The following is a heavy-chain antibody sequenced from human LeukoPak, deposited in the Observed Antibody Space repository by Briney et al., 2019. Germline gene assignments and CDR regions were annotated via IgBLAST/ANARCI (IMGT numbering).Heavy chain of an antibody. D-gene: IGHD4-23*01. Sequence: SETLSLTCAVSGGSISSSKWWSWVRQPPGKGLEWIGEIYDSGTMKYNPSLKSRVTISVDKSENQFSLKLSSVTAADTAVYYCARDVTNYGGNWGVDYWGQGTLVTVSS. CDR3: ARDVTNYGGNWGVDY. CDR1: GGSISSSKW. V-gene: IGHV4-4*02. J-gene: IGHJ4*02. CDR2: IYDSGTM.